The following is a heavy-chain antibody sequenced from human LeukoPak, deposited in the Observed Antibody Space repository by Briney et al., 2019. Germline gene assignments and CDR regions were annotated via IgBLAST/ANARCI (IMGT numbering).Heavy chain of an antibody. J-gene: IGHJ6*02. Sequence: GASVTVSCKASGYTFTSYGISWVRQAPGQGLEWMGWISAYNGNTNYAQKLQGRVTMTTDTSTSTAYMELRSLRSDDTAVYYCARARCSSTSCYEDYYYGMDVWGQGTTVTVSS. CDR1: GYTFTSYG. CDR2: ISAYNGNT. V-gene: IGHV1-18*01. D-gene: IGHD2-2*01. CDR3: ARARCSSTSCYEDYYYGMDV.